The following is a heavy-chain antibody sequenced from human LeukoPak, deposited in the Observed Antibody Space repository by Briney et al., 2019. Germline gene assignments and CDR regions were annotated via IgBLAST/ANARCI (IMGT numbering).Heavy chain of an antibody. CDR3: ARDLGYCTNGVCHTRFDC. CDR1: GFTFRTYS. CDR2: IDSGSSTI. V-gene: IGHV3-48*01. D-gene: IGHD2-8*01. Sequence: GGSLRLSCAASGFTFRTYSINWVRQAPGKGLEWLAYIDSGSSTIYYADSVKGRFTISRDNAKNSLYLQMNSLRVEDTALYYCARDLGYCTNGVCHTRFDCWGQGTLVAVSS. J-gene: IGHJ4*02.